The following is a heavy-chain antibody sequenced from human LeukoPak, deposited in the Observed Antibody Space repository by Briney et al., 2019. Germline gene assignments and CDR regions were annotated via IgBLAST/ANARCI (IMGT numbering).Heavy chain of an antibody. CDR3: ASGPYCGGDCYSESLYYFDY. CDR1: GGTFSSYA. Sequence: EASVKVSCKASGGTFSSYAISWVRQAPGQGLEWMGGIIPIFGTANYAQKFQGRVTITADESTSTAYMELSSLRSEDTAVYYCASGPYCGGDCYSESLYYFDYWGQGTLVTVSS. D-gene: IGHD2-21*01. V-gene: IGHV1-69*01. CDR2: IIPIFGTA. J-gene: IGHJ4*02.